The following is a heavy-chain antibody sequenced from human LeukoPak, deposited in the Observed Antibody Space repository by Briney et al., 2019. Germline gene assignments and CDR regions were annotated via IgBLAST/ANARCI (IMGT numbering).Heavy chain of an antibody. Sequence: PGGSLRLSCAASGFTFTSYAMSWVRQAPGKGWGWVSAISGSGGSTYYADSVKGRFTISRDNSKNTLYLQMNSLRAEDTAVYYCAKDLAYDYVWGSYQRDYWGQGTLVTVSS. CDR3: AKDLAYDYVWGSYQRDY. CDR2: ISGSGGST. V-gene: IGHV3-23*01. J-gene: IGHJ4*02. CDR1: GFTFTSYA. D-gene: IGHD3-16*02.